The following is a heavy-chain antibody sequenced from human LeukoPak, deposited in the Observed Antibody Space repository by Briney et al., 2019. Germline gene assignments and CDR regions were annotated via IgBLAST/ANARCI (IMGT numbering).Heavy chain of an antibody. CDR1: GFTFSFYG. Sequence: GGSLRLSCADSGFTFSFYGMRCARPAPDPGLEWRAVISGDGTKKTYVDSVKGRFTLSRDKSTKTLYLQMNSLRPEDTAVYYCAKDEGGDYGGLDYWGQGTLVTVSS. CDR2: ISGDGTKK. V-gene: IGHV3-30*18. CDR3: AKDEGGDYGGLDY. D-gene: IGHD4-17*01. J-gene: IGHJ4*02.